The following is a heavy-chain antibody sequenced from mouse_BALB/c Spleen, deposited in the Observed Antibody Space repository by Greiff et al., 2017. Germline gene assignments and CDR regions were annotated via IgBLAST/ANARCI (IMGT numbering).Heavy chain of an antibody. Sequence: EVNLVESGGGLVQPGGSRKLSCAASGFTFSSFGMHWVRQAPEKGLEWVAYISSGSSTIYYADTVKGRFTISRDNPKNTLFLQMTSLRSEDTAMYYCAIYGYDGKGAMDYWGQGTSVTVSS. J-gene: IGHJ4*01. D-gene: IGHD2-2*01. CDR3: AIYGYDGKGAMDY. CDR1: GFTFSSFG. V-gene: IGHV5-17*02. CDR2: ISSGSSTI.